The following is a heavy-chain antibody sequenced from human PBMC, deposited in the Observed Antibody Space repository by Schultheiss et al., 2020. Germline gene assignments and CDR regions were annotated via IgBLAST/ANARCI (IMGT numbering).Heavy chain of an antibody. CDR3: AKATDYWGLYFDY. J-gene: IGHJ4*02. CDR2: LSGSGGST. CDR1: GFTFSSYA. Sequence: GESLKISCSASGFTFSSYAMSWVRQAPGKGLEWVSGLSGSGGSTYYADSVKGRFTISRDNSKNTLYLQTNSLRAEDTAVYYCAKATDYWGLYFDYWGQGTLVTVSS. D-gene: IGHD7-27*01. V-gene: IGHV3-23*01.